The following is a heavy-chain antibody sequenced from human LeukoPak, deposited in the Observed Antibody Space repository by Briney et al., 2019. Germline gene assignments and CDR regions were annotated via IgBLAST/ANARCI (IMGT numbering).Heavy chain of an antibody. CDR3: ARRGGGYCSSTSCQKGPYNWFDP. CDR1: GGSFSGYY. J-gene: IGHJ5*02. V-gene: IGHV4-34*01. CDR2: INHSGST. Sequence: SETLSLTCAVYGGSFSGYYWSWIRQPPGKGLEWIGEINHSGSTNYNPSLKSQVTISVDTSKNQFSLKLSSVTAADTAVYYCARRGGGYCSSTSCQKGPYNWFDPWGQGTLVTVSS. D-gene: IGHD2-2*01.